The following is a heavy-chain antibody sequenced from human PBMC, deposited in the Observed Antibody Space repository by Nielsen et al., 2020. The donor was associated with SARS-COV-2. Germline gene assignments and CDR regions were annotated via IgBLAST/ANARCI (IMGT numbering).Heavy chain of an antibody. CDR3: AREWWGFDS. J-gene: IGHJ4*02. CDR1: GFTFSSYG. V-gene: IGHV3-33*01. CDR2: IWNDASNK. Sequence: GGSLRLSCAASGFTFSSYGMHWVRQAPGKGLEWVAVIWNDASNKYYTDSVKGRFTVSRDNSKRTLYLQMNSLRAEDTAVYYCAREWWGFDSWGQGTLVTVSS. D-gene: IGHD2-15*01.